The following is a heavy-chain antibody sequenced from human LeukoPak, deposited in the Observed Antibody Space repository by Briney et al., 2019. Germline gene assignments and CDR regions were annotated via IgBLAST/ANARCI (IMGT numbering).Heavy chain of an antibody. D-gene: IGHD3-10*01. CDR2: ISSSSSYI. CDR3: ARDNVYGSGSYLAFDI. J-gene: IGHJ3*02. V-gene: IGHV3-21*01. CDR1: GFTFSSYS. Sequence: GGSLRLSCAASGFTFSSYSMNWVRQAPGKGLEWVSSISSSSSYIYYADSVKGRFTISRDNAKNSLYLQMNSLRAEDTAVYYCARDNVYGSGSYLAFDIWGQGTMVTVSS.